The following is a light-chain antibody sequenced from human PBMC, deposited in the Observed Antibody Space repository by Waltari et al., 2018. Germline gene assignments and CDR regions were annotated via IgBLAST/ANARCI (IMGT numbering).Light chain of an antibody. V-gene: IGLV1-40*01. CDR1: RSNLGPSSL. J-gene: IGLJ1*01. CDR3: QSFDSSLDGYV. Sequence: QSVLPQPPSASGAPGPRVTISCTVCRSNLGPSSLVHWYQHLPGTAPKVLIYANNNRPSGVPDRFSGSKSGASASLAITGLQAEDEADYYCQSFDSSLDGYVFGTGTKVTVL. CDR2: ANN.